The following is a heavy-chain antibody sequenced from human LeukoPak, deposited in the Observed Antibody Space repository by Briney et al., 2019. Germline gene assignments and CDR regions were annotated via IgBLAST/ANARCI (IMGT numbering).Heavy chain of an antibody. CDR2: ISSSGSTI. Sequence: GGSLRLSCAASGFTFSDYYMSWIRQAPGKGLEWVSYISSSGSTIYYADSVKGRFTISRDNAKNSLYLQMSSLRSEDTAVYYCARLAAAGQGGYFDYRGQGTLVTVSS. J-gene: IGHJ4*02. CDR1: GFTFSDYY. V-gene: IGHV3-11*01. D-gene: IGHD6-13*01. CDR3: ARLAAAGQGGYFDY.